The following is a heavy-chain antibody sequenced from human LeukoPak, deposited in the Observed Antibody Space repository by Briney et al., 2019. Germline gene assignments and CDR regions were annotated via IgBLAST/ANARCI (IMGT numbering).Heavy chain of an antibody. J-gene: IGHJ5*02. Sequence: PSETLSLTCTVSGGSISSYYWSSIRQTARKGLERVGRIYTSGSTNYNPSLKSRVTMSVDTSKNQFSLRLSSVTAADTAVYYCARSIVVVPAAISWFDPWGQGTLVTVSS. CDR3: ARSIVVVPAAISWFDP. CDR2: IYTSGST. CDR1: GGSISSYY. V-gene: IGHV4-4*07. D-gene: IGHD2-2*01.